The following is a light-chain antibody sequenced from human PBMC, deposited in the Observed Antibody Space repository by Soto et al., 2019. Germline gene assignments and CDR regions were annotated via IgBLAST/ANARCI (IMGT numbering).Light chain of an antibody. CDR1: QSISSNY. J-gene: IGKJ3*01. V-gene: IGKV3-20*01. CDR2: GSS. CDR3: QQYGSSPFT. Sequence: EIVLTQSPGTLSLSPGERATLSCGASQSISSNYLAWYQQKPGQAPRLLSSGSSIRATGIPKRFSGSASRTNFTLTISSLEPEDFAVFYCQQYGSSPFTVGPGTKVDFK.